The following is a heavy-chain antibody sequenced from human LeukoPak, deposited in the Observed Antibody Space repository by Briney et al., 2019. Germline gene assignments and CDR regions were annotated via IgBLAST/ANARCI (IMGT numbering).Heavy chain of an antibody. V-gene: IGHV4-59*01. CDR2: IYYSGST. CDR3: ARVGAAEHIVVVTATPYYFDY. CDR1: GGSISSYY. J-gene: IGHJ4*02. Sequence: SETLSLTCTVSGGSISSYYWSWIRQPPGKGLEWIGYIYYSGSTNYNPSLKSRVTISVDTSKNQFSLKLSSVTAADTAVYYCARVGAAEHIVVVTATPYYFDYWGQGTLVTVSS. D-gene: IGHD2-21*02.